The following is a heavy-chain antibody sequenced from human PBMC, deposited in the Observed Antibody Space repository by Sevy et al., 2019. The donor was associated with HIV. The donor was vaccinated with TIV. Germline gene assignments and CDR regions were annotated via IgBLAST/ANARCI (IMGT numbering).Heavy chain of an antibody. CDR2: IIPIFGTT. CDR1: GGSINSHA. J-gene: IGHJ5*02. CDR3: AGDSGGSMLNTHNWFDP. D-gene: IGHD2-8*02. V-gene: IGHV1-69*13. Sequence: ASVKVSCKTSGGSINSHAIVWVRQAPGQGLEWMGGIIPIFGTTTYAQRFQGRVTLTADGLSNTVYLELRSLSSEDTAVYYCAGDSGGSMLNTHNWFDPWGQGTLVTVSS.